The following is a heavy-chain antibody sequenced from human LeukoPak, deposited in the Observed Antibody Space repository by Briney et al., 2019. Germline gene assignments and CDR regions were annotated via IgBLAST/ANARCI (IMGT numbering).Heavy chain of an antibody. CDR2: ISVYNGNT. J-gene: IGHJ4*02. D-gene: IGHD5-24*01. CDR1: GYIFASYG. CDR3: ARAPQIVTIVDFDY. V-gene: IGHV1-18*01. Sequence: GASVKVSCKASGYIFASYGISWVRQAPGQGLEWMGWISVYNGNTNYAQKLQGRVTMTAETSTSTAYMELRSLRSDDTAVYYCARAPQIVTIVDFDYWGQGTLVTVSS.